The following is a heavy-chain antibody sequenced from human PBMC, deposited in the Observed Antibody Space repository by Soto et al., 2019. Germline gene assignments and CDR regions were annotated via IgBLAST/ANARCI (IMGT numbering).Heavy chain of an antibody. Sequence: PGGSLRLSCAASGFTFSSYGMHWVRQAPGKGLEWVAVISYDGDNKYYADSVKGRFTISRDNSKNTLYLQMNSLRAEDTAVYYCAKAPSTSSGWYVDYWGQGTLVTVSS. V-gene: IGHV3-30*18. CDR3: AKAPSTSSGWYVDY. J-gene: IGHJ4*02. CDR2: ISYDGDNK. D-gene: IGHD6-19*01. CDR1: GFTFSSYG.